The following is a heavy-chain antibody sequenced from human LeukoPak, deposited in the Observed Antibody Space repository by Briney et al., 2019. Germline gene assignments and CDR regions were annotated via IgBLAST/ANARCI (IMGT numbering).Heavy chain of an antibody. CDR1: GGTISSDDYY. D-gene: IGHD2-15*01. J-gene: IGHJ5*02. CDR3: ARGSGGSCLKS. CDR2: IYSSGST. V-gene: IGHV4-30-4*01. Sequence: SETLSLTCTVSGGTISSDDYYWSWLRQPPGKGLEWIAYIYSSGSTFYNPSLKSRVTISVDTSKNQFSLKLRSVTAADTAVYYCARGSGGSCLKSWGQGTLVTVSS.